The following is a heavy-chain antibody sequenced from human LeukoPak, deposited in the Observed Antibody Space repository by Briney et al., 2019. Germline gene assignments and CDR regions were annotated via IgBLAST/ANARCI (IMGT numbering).Heavy chain of an antibody. Sequence: ASVKVSCKVSGYTLTELPMHWVRQAPGKGLERMGGFDPEDGETIYAQKFQGRVTMTEDTSTDTAYMELSSLRSEDTAVYYCATQKSKFWFDPWGQGTLVTVSS. J-gene: IGHJ5*02. CDR2: FDPEDGET. CDR1: GYTLTELP. V-gene: IGHV1-24*01. CDR3: ATQKSKFWFDP.